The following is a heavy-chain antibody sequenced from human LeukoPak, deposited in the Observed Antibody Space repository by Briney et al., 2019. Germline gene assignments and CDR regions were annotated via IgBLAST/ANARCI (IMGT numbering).Heavy chain of an antibody. CDR1: GGSISSYY. CDR3: ARSYCSSTSCYNYFDY. V-gene: IGHV4-39*07. D-gene: IGHD2-2*02. Sequence: SETLSLTCTVSGGSISSYYWDWIRQSPGKGLEWLGSIYYVGSTYYNPSLESRVTISVDTSKNQFSLKLSSVTAADTAVYYCARSYCSSTSCYNYFDYWGQGTLVTVSS. J-gene: IGHJ4*02. CDR2: IYYVGST.